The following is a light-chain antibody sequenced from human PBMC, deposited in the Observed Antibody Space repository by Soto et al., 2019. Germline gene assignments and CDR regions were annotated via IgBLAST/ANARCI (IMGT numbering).Light chain of an antibody. V-gene: IGLV2-14*01. CDR2: DVS. CDR3: SSYTGSSIPDV. Sequence: QSALTQPASVSGSPGQSITISCTGTSSDVGGYNYVSWYQQHPGKAPKLMIYDVSNRPSGVSNRFSGSKSGNTASLTISGLQAEDEADYYCSSYTGSSIPDVFGTGTKLTVL. CDR1: SSDVGGYNY. J-gene: IGLJ1*01.